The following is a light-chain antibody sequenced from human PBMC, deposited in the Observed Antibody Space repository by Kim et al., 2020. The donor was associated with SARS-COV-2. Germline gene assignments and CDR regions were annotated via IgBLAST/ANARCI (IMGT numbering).Light chain of an antibody. J-gene: IGLJ2*01. CDR2: YDS. CDR3: QAWASSSDHPE. V-gene: IGLV3-21*04. Sequence: SYELTQPPSVSVAPGKTARITCGGNNIGSKSVHWYQQKPGQAPVLVIYYDSDRPSGIPERFSGSNSGNTATLTISRVEAGDEADYSRQAWASSSDHPEFG. CDR1: NIGSKS.